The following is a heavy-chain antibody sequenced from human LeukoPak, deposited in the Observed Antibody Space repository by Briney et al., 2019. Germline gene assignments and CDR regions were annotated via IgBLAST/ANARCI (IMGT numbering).Heavy chain of an antibody. CDR3: ARGNYDFWSGVFDP. Sequence: GASVKVSCKAPGGTFSSYAISWVRQAPGQGLEWMGGIIPISGTANYAQKFQGRVTITTDESTSTAYMELSSLRSEDTAVYYCARGNYDFWSGVFDPWGQGTLVTVSS. D-gene: IGHD3-3*01. CDR1: GGTFSSYA. CDR2: IIPISGTA. V-gene: IGHV1-69*05. J-gene: IGHJ5*02.